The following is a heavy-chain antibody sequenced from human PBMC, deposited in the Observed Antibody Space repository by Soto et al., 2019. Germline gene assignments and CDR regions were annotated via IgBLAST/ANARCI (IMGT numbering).Heavy chain of an antibody. J-gene: IGHJ6*02. CDR2: IRSKTNNYAT. Sequence: PGXSLRLSCAASGLTFSGSAVHWFRQASGEVLGWVGRIRSKTNNYATAYAASVKGRFTISRDDSKNMAYLQMNNLKTEDTAVYYCTSGYCSSTSCTYYGMDVWGQGTMVTVSS. D-gene: IGHD2-2*01. CDR3: TSGYCSSTSCTYYGMDV. V-gene: IGHV3-73*01. CDR1: GLTFSGSA.